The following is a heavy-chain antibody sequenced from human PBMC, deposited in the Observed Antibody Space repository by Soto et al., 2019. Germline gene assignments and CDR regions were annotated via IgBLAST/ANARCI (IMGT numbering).Heavy chain of an antibody. CDR3: ARGGSRNGYFDL. CDR2: INSDGSST. CDR1: GFTFSSYW. J-gene: IGHJ2*01. Sequence: EVQLVESGGGLVQPGGSLRLSCAASGFTFSSYWMHWVRQAPGKGLVWVSRINSDGSSTSYADSVKGRFTISRDNAQNTLYLQMNSLRAEDTAVYYCARGGSRNGYFDLWGRGTLVTVSS. V-gene: IGHV3-74*01. D-gene: IGHD1-26*01.